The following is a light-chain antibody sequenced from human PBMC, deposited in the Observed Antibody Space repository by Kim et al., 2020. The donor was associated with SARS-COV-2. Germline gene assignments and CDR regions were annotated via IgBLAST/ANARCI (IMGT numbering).Light chain of an antibody. V-gene: IGLV3-21*04. CDR1: HIGSKC. J-gene: IGLJ2*01. Sequence: SYELTQPPSVSLAPGQTATLTCAGGHIGSKCVHWYQQMPGQAPVVVIFSDRDRPPGIPARFSGSNSDNTATLTISGVEAGDEADYDCQVWACSSDHVVFGGGTKLTVL. CDR2: SDR. CDR3: QVWACSSDHVV.